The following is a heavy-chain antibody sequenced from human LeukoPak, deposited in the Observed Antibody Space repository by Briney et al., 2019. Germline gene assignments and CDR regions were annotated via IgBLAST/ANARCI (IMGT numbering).Heavy chain of an antibody. Sequence: LEWIGEINHSGSTNYNPSLKSRVTISVDTSKNQFSLKLSSVTAADTAVYYCARGVLRYFDLWGRGTLVTVSS. CDR2: INHSGST. CDR3: ARGVLRYFDL. V-gene: IGHV4-34*01. J-gene: IGHJ2*01.